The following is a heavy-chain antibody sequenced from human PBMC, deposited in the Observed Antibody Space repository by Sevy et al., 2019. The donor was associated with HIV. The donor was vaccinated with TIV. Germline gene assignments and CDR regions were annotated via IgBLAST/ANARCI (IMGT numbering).Heavy chain of an antibody. J-gene: IGHJ4*02. CDR3: ATTKDYYDSSGYPFDD. D-gene: IGHD3-22*01. CDR1: GDTLNVLS. V-gene: IGHV1-24*01. Sequence: ASVKVSCNVSGDTLNVLSMHWVRQAPGKGLEWMATFDPEDDETFYAQKFQGRVTLTEDTSTGTAYMGLSSLRSEDTALYFCATTKDYYDSSGYPFDDWGQGTLVTVSS. CDR2: FDPEDDET.